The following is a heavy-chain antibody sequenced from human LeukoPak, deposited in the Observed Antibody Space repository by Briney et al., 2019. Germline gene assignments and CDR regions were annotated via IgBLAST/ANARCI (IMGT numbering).Heavy chain of an antibody. Sequence: GGCLRLSCAVSGFTFSSYSINWVRQAPGKGLGWVSSIRSSRRYIYYADSVKGRFTSSGDNAKNSLYLEMNSVKAEDTAVYYCARGRGYCSSTSCLNWFDPWGQGTLVTVSS. CDR3: ARGRGYCSSTSCLNWFDP. V-gene: IGHV3-21*01. D-gene: IGHD2-2*01. CDR2: IRSSRRYI. CDR1: GFTFSSYS. J-gene: IGHJ5*02.